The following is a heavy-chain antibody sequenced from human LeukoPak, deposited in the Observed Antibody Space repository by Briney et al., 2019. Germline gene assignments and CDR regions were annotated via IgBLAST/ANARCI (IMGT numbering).Heavy chain of an antibody. Sequence: TGGSLRLSCAVSGFTFSSYSMNWVRQAPGKGLEWVSSISSSSNYIYYADSVRGRFTVSRDISRNTLYLQMNSLRAEDTAVYYCATYSSHYYSFYWGQGTLVTVSS. CDR3: ATYSSHYYSFY. V-gene: IGHV3-21*04. J-gene: IGHJ4*02. D-gene: IGHD3-22*01. CDR1: GFTFSSYS. CDR2: ISSSSNYI.